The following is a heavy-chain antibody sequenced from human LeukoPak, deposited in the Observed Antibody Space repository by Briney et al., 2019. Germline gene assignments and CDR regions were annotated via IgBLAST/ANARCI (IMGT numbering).Heavy chain of an antibody. J-gene: IGHJ4*02. CDR2: LSGSGGNT. CDR3: AKVASLCTSTSCVRGGFDY. V-gene: IGHV3-23*01. Sequence: GGSLRLSCTASGFTFSSYAMSWVRQAPGKGLEWVSALSGSGGNTYYAYSVKGRFTISRDNSKNTLYLQMNSLRAEDTAKYYCAKVASLCTSTSCVRGGFDYWGQGTLVTVSS. D-gene: IGHD2-2*01. CDR1: GFTFSSYA.